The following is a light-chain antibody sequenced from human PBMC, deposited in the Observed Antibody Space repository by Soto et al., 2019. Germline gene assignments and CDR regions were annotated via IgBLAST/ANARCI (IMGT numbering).Light chain of an antibody. CDR3: QQYGSLIT. CDR1: QSVSSSY. Sequence: EIVLTQSPGTLSLSPGERATLSCRASQSVSSSYLAWYQQKPGQAPRLLIYGASSRATGIPDRFSGSGSGTDFTLTISRLEPEDFAEYYCQQYGSLITFGQGTRLDIK. V-gene: IGKV3-20*01. J-gene: IGKJ5*01. CDR2: GAS.